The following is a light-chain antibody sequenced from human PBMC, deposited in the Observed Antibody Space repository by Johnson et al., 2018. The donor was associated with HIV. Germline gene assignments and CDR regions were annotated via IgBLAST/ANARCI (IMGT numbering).Light chain of an antibody. J-gene: IGLJ1*01. Sequence: QSVLTQPPSVSAAPGQKATISCSGSSSNIGNNYVSWYQQLPGTAPKLLIYENNKRPSGIPDRFSGSKSGTSATLGITGLQTGDEADYYCGTWDSSLSASVFGTGTKVTVL. CDR1: SSNIGNNY. CDR2: ENN. CDR3: GTWDSSLSASV. V-gene: IGLV1-51*02.